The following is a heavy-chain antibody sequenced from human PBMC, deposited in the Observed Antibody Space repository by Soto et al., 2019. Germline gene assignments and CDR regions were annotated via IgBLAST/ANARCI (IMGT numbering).Heavy chain of an antibody. D-gene: IGHD2-8*01. CDR2: IYYSGST. CDR3: ARAFRKGYCTNGVCYIWDY. V-gene: IGHV4-31*03. J-gene: IGHJ4*02. CDR1: GGSISSGGYY. Sequence: QVQMQESGPGLVKPSQTLSLTCTVSGGSISSGGYYWSWIRRHPGKGLEWIGYIYYSGSTYYNPSLKSRVNVSVDTSKTQFCLKLSSATAAGTAVYYCARAFRKGYCTNGVCYIWDYWCQGTLVTVPS.